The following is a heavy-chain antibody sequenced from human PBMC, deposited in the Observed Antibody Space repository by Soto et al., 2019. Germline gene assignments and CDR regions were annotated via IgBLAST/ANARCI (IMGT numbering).Heavy chain of an antibody. CDR3: ARDGRIYYGSGRRGWFDP. CDR2: IIPIFGTA. J-gene: IGHJ5*02. Sequence: SVKVYCNASGGAFSSYAIGLVRQAPGQGLEWMGGIIPIFGTANYAQKFQGRVAMTRDTSTSTVYMELSSLRSEDTAVYYCARDGRIYYGSGRRGWFDPWGQGTLVTVSS. CDR1: GGAFSSYA. V-gene: IGHV1-69*05. D-gene: IGHD3-10*01.